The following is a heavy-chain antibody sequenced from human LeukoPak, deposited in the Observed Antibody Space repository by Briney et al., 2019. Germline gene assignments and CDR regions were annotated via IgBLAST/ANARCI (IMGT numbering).Heavy chain of an antibody. CDR3: ARDNCAFLGSYWTCSYGMDV. CDR2: ISYDGSNK. CDR1: GFTFSSYA. J-gene: IGHJ6*04. V-gene: IGHV3-30*04. Sequence: GGSLRLSCAASGFTFSSYAMHWVRQAPGKGLEWVAVISYDGSNKYYADSVKGRLTISRDNAKDSLYLQMNSLRAEDTAVYYCARDNCAFLGSYWTCSYGMDVWGKGTTVTVSS. D-gene: IGHD3-16*01.